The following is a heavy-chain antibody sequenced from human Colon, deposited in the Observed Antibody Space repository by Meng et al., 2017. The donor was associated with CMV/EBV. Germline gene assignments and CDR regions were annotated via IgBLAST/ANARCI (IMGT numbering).Heavy chain of an antibody. CDR1: GFGFSSYA. CDR3: AKFPRSGGEVDY. Sequence: GESLKISCAASGFGFSSYAMSWVRQAPGKGLEWVSAISGSGGSTYYADSVKGRFTISRDNSKNTLYLQMNSLRAEDTAVYYCAKFPRSGGEVDYWGQGTLVTVSS. J-gene: IGHJ4*02. CDR2: ISGSGGST. V-gene: IGHV3-23*01. D-gene: IGHD3-10*01.